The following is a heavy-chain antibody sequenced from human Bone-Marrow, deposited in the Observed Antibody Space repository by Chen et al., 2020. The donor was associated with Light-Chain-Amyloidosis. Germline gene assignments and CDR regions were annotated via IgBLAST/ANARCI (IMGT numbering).Heavy chain of an antibody. CDR2: ISGSGGSR. Sequence: VRQAPGKGLEWVSTISGSGGSRYYGDSVKGRLTISRDNSKNALFLQMNSLRAEYTAVYYCAKDISYDDILPGYPADAFDIWGQGTMVTVSS. J-gene: IGHJ3*02. V-gene: IGHV3-23*01. CDR3: AKDISYDDILPGYPADAFDI. D-gene: IGHD3-9*01.